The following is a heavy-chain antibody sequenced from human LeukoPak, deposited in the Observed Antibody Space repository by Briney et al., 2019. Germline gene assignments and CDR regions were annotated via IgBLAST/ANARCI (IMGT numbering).Heavy chain of an antibody. CDR2: ISGSGGST. CDR3: ATPAGRWLQLSPFDY. V-gene: IGHV3-23*01. J-gene: IGHJ4*02. D-gene: IGHD5-24*01. Sequence: GGSLRLSCAAPGFTFSSYAMSWVRQAPGKGLEWVSAISGSGGSTYYADSVKGRFTISRDNSKNTLYLQMNSLRAEDTAVYYCATPAGRWLQLSPFDYWGQGTLVTVSS. CDR1: GFTFSSYA.